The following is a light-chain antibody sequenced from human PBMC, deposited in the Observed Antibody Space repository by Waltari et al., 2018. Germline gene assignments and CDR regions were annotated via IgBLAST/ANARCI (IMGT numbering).Light chain of an antibody. J-gene: IGLJ1*01. V-gene: IGLV3-21*02. Sequence: SYVLPQPPSVSVAPGQTARITCGGNNIGSKSVHWYQQKPGQAPVLGVYDNSDRPSGIPERFSGSNSGNTATLTISRVEAGDEADYYCQVWDITSDHFVFGTGTKVTVL. CDR3: QVWDITSDHFV. CDR2: DNS. CDR1: NIGSKS.